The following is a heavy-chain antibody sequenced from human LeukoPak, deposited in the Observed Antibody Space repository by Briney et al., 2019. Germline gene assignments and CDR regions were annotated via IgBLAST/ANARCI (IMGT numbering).Heavy chain of an antibody. CDR2: ISGSGDRT. Sequence: PGGSPRLSCAASGFTFSSHAMSWVRQAPGKGLEWVSTISGSGDRTFYADSVKGWFPISRDNSKNTLYLQMSSLRADDTAMYYCAKLILGARSLFDFRGQGILVTVTS. CDR3: AKLILGARSLFDF. D-gene: IGHD1-26*01. V-gene: IGHV3-23*01. CDR1: GFTFSSHA. J-gene: IGHJ4*02.